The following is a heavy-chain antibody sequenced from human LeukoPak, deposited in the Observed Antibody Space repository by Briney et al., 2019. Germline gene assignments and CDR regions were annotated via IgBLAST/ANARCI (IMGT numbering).Heavy chain of an antibody. Sequence: GGSLRLSCAASGFTFSRYAMSWVRQAPGKGLEWVSSITTSSSYMFYADSVRGRFTISRDNAENSLYLQMNSLRDEDTAVYYCARDPYSGGYGAYYYYYMDVWGKGTTVTVSS. J-gene: IGHJ6*03. CDR3: ARDPYSGGYGAYYYYYMDV. V-gene: IGHV3-21*01. CDR2: ITTSSSYM. CDR1: GFTFSRYA. D-gene: IGHD6-19*01.